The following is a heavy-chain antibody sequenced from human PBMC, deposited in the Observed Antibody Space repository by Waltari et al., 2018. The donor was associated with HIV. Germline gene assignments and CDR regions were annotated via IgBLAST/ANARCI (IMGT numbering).Heavy chain of an antibody. J-gene: IGHJ6*02. Sequence: QVQLVQSGAEVQKPGASVKVSCKASGYTFTSYAMHWVRQAPGQSLEWMGWINAGKGNTRDSQEFQGGVTITRHASASTAYMELSSLRTEHTTIDYCAIIKLGSYYYYRMDGWGHETTVTVSS. V-gene: IGHV1-3*01. CDR3: AIIKLGSYYYYRMDG. CDR2: INAGKGNT. CDR1: GYTFTSYA. D-gene: IGHD7-27*01.